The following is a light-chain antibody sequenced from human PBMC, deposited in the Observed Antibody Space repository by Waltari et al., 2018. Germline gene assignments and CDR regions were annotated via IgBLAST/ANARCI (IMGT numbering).Light chain of an antibody. V-gene: IGLV2-14*01. CDR1: SSDVGAYTY. CDR3: SSYTSSSTWV. CDR2: DVS. J-gene: IGLJ3*02. Sequence: QSALTQPASVSGSPGQSIPISCTGTSSDVGAYTYVSWYQQHPGQAPKLMIYDVSKRPSGVSNRFSGSKSGNTASLTISGLQAEDEADYYCSSYTSSSTWVFGGGTKLTVL.